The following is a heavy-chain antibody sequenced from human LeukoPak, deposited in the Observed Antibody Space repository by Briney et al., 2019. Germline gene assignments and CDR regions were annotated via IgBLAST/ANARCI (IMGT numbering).Heavy chain of an antibody. CDR3: ARGSWNNWNDALRRAFDI. Sequence: GGSLRLSCAASGFTFSSYRMNWVRQAPGKGLEWVSSISSSSSYIFYADSVKGRFTISRDNAKNSLYLQMNSLRAEDTAVYYCARGSWNNWNDALRRAFDIWGQGTMVTVSS. J-gene: IGHJ3*02. CDR2: ISSSSSYI. D-gene: IGHD1-1*01. CDR1: GFTFSSYR. V-gene: IGHV3-21*01.